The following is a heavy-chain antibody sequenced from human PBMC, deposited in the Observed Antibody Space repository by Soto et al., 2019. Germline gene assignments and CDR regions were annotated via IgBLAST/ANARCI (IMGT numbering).Heavy chain of an antibody. CDR3: ARARGFNWFDP. V-gene: IGHV1-46*01. J-gene: IGHJ5*02. Sequence: ASVKVSCKASGYTFTSYYMHWVRQAPGQGLEWMGIINPSGGSTSYAQKFQGRVTMTRDTSKNQFSLKLSSVTAADTAVYYCARARGFNWFDPWGQGTLVTVSS. CDR1: GYTFTSYY. CDR2: INPSGGST.